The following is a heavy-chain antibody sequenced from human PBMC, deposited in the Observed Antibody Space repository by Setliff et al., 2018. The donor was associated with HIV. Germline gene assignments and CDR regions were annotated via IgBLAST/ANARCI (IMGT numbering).Heavy chain of an antibody. CDR3: ASSRPPDDSSGFLDH. J-gene: IGHJ4*02. V-gene: IGHV3-48*04. CDR1: GFAFSSYS. Sequence: PGGSLRLSCAASGFAFSSYSSNWVRQAPGKGLEWVSYISSDSSTTYYVDSAKGRFTISRDNAKNSLYLQMNSLRAEDTAIYYCASSRPPDDSSGFLDHWGQGTLVTV. CDR2: ISSDSSTT. D-gene: IGHD3-22*01.